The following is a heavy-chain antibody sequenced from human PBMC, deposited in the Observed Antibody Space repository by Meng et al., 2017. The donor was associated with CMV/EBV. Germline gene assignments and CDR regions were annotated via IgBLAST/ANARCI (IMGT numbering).Heavy chain of an antibody. V-gene: IGHV3-9*01. CDR2: ISWNSGSI. D-gene: IGHD6-6*01. CDR1: GFTFDDYA. Sequence: SLKISCAASGFTFDDYAMHWVRQAPGKGLEWVSGISWNSGSIGYADSVKGRFTISRDNAKNSLYLQMNSLRAEDTALYYCAKDIEYSSSYSFDIWGQGTMVTVSS. CDR3: AKDIEYSSSYSFDI. J-gene: IGHJ3*02.